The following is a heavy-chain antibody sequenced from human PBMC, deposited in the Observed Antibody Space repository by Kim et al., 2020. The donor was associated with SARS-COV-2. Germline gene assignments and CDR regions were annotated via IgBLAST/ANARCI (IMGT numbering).Heavy chain of an antibody. CDR3: ARGKQDIVVVVAVYYYYYYMDV. D-gene: IGHD2-15*01. CDR2: INHSGST. CDR1: GGSFSGYY. Sequence: SETLSLTCAVYGGSFSGYYWSWIRQPPGKGLEWIGEINHSGSTNYNPSLKSGVTILVDTSKNQFSLKLSSVTAADTAVYYCARGKQDIVVVVAVYYYYYYMDVWGKGPTVTVSS. J-gene: IGHJ6*03. V-gene: IGHV4-34*01.